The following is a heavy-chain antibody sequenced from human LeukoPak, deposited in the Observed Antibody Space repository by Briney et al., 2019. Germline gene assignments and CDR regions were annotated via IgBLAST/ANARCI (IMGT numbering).Heavy chain of an antibody. CDR1: GGSFSGYY. CDR3: AGDFWSGYYTGFHYYGMDV. V-gene: IGHV4-34*01. J-gene: IGHJ6*02. CDR2: INHSGST. D-gene: IGHD3-3*01. Sequence: SETLSLTCAVYGGSFSGYYWSWIRQPPGKGLEWIGEINHSGSTNYNPSLKSRVTISVDTSKNQFSPKLSSVTAADTAVYYCAGDFWSGYYTGFHYYGMDVWGQGTTVTVSS.